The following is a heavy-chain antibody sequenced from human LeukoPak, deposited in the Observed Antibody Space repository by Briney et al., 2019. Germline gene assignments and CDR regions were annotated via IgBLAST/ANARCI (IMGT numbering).Heavy chain of an antibody. V-gene: IGHV3-21*01. Sequence: GGSLTLSCAASGYTFSDFSVNWVRQAPGKGLEWVSSISVRSNYRYYADSVRGRFTISRDDAGDSLFLQMNSLRAEDTAVYFCVRLRRNNDRSGYYYYYDYWGQGTLVTVSS. D-gene: IGHD3-22*01. CDR3: VRLRRNNDRSGYYYYYDY. J-gene: IGHJ4*02. CDR1: GYTFSDFS. CDR2: ISVRSNYR.